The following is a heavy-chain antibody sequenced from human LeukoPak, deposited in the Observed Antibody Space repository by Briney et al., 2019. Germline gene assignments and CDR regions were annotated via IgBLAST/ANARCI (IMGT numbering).Heavy chain of an antibody. CDR1: GYTFTSHD. D-gene: IGHD5-18*01. CDR2: MNPNSGNT. CDR3: ARNPIELRGYSYGYFDY. Sequence: ASVKVSCKASGYTFTSHDINWVRQATGQGLEWMGWMNPNSGNTGYAQKFQGRVTMTRNTSISTAYMELSSLRSEDTAVYYCARNPIELRGYSYGYFDYWGQGTLVTVSS. J-gene: IGHJ4*02. V-gene: IGHV1-8*01.